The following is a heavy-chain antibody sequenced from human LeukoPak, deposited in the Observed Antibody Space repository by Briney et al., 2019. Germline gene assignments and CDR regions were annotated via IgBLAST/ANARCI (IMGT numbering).Heavy chain of an antibody. CDR3: AKDTLWFGELLAGDFDY. J-gene: IGHJ4*02. V-gene: IGHV3-53*01. Sequence: GGSLRLSCAASGITVNTNYMSWVRQAPGKGLEWVSIIYSGGATFYADSVKGRFTISRETSKNTLWLQMNSLRAEDTAVYYCAKDTLWFGELLAGDFDYWGQGTLVTVSS. CDR1: GITVNTNY. CDR2: IYSGGAT. D-gene: IGHD3-10*01.